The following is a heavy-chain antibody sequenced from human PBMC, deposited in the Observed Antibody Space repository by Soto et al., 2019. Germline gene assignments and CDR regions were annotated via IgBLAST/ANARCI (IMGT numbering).Heavy chain of an antibody. J-gene: IGHJ5*02. D-gene: IGHD6-19*01. V-gene: IGHV4-39*01. Sequence: QLQLQESGPGLVKPSETLSLTCTVSGGSISSSSYYWGWIRQPPGKGLEWIGSIYYSGSTYYNPSLKSRVTISVDTSKNQFSLKLSSVTAADTAVYYCARHGSVAGQDLNWFDPWGQGTLVTVSS. CDR2: IYYSGST. CDR1: GGSISSSSYY. CDR3: ARHGSVAGQDLNWFDP.